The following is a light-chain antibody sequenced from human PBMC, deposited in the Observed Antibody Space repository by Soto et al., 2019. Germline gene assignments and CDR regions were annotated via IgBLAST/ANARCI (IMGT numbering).Light chain of an antibody. CDR3: QRYNNWPL. CDR1: QRVGSSY. J-gene: IGKJ5*01. Sequence: DIVLTQTPGTLSLSPGDRATLSCRASQRVGSSYLAWYQQKPGQAPRLLIYGASTRATGIPARFSGSGSGTEFTLTISSLQSEDFAVYYCQRYNNWPLFGQGTRLEIK. CDR2: GAS. V-gene: IGKV3-15*01.